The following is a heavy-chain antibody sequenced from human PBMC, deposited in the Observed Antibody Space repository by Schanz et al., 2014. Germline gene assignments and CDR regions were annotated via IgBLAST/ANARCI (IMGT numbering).Heavy chain of an antibody. V-gene: IGHV3-48*04. Sequence: VQLVESGGGVVQPGRSLRLSCAASGFTFRSYGMHWVRQAPGKGLEWVSYISGSSSTKYYADSVKGRFSISRDNGETSVYLQINSLRVEDTAVYYCARFLARYQYYGVDVWGQGTTXIVSS. J-gene: IGHJ6*02. CDR2: ISGSSSTK. D-gene: IGHD3-3*01. CDR1: GFTFRSYG. CDR3: ARFLARYQYYGVDV.